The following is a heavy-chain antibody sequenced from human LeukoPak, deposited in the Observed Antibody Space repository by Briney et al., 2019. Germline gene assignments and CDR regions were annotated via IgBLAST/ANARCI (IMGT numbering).Heavy chain of an antibody. CDR1: GYSISSGYY. J-gene: IGHJ6*03. CDR3: ARRSSGWTRYYYYYYMDV. V-gene: IGHV4-38-2*02. CDR2: INHSGST. Sequence: PSETLSLTCTVSGYSISSGYYWGWIRQPPGKGLEWIGEINHSGSTNYNPSLKSRVTISVDTSKNQFSLKLSSVTAADTAVYYCARRSSGWTRYYYYYYMDVWGKGTTVTVSS. D-gene: IGHD6-19*01.